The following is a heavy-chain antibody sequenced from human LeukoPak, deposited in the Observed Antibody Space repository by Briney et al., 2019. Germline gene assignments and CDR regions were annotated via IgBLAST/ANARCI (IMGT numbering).Heavy chain of an antibody. CDR1: GFTFSGYS. J-gene: IGHJ3*02. D-gene: IGHD2-15*01. Sequence: GGSLRLSCAASGFTFSGYSMNWVRQAPGKGLEWVSYISSGSRAIYYADSVKGRFTISRDNAKNSLYLQMNSLRAEDTAVYYCARLYCSGGSCYSGDAFDIWGQGTMVTVSS. CDR3: ARLYCSGGSCYSGDAFDI. CDR2: ISSGSRAI. V-gene: IGHV3-48*04.